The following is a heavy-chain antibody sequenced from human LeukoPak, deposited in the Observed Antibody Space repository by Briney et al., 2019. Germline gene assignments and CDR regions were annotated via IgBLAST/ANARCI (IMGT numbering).Heavy chain of an antibody. CDR2: ISAYNGYT. Sequence: ASVKVSCKASGYTFTNYGVSWVRQAPGQGLEWMGWISAYNGYTNYAQKFQFRVTMTTDTSTSTAYMELRSLTSDDTAVYYCARDKAVTTEVTQYFQHWGQGPLVTVSS. J-gene: IGHJ1*01. D-gene: IGHD4-11*01. CDR1: GYTFTNYG. CDR3: ARDKAVTTEVTQYFQH. V-gene: IGHV1-18*01.